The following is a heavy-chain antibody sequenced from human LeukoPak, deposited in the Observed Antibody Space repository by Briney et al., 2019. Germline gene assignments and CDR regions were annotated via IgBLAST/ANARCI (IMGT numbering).Heavy chain of an antibody. CDR1: GFSLDDYG. Sequence: GGPLRLSCAASGFSLDDYGMSWVRQAPGKGLEWVSGINWNGGSTGYADSVKGRFTISRDNAKNSLYLQMNSLRAEDTALYYCARGQYYYDSSGYYTLGYWGQGTLVTVSS. J-gene: IGHJ4*02. CDR2: INWNGGST. CDR3: ARGQYYYDSSGYYTLGY. V-gene: IGHV3-20*04. D-gene: IGHD3-22*01.